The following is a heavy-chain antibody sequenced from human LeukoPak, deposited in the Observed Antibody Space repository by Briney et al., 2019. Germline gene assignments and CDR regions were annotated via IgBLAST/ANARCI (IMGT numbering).Heavy chain of an antibody. J-gene: IGHJ6*02. CDR1: GYSFSTHD. Sequence: AASVKVSCKASGYSFSTHDINWVRQATGQGLEYMGWVNPNSGNTGYAQNFQGRVTMTRDTSTTTAYMELSNLRSDDTAVYYCARGGTMVRGVNALGNYGMDVWGQGTKVTVSS. D-gene: IGHD3-10*01. CDR2: VNPNSGNT. CDR3: ARGGTMVRGVNALGNYGMDV. V-gene: IGHV1-8*01.